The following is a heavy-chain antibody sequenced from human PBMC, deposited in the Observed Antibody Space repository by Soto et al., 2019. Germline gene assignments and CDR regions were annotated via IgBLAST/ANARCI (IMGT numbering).Heavy chain of an antibody. Sequence: GASVKVSCKASGYTFTSYYMHWVRQAPGQGLEWMGIINPSGGSTSYAQKFQGRVNMTRDTSTSTVYMELSSLRSEDTAVYYCVRFFCSVGSCYIGGGPYYYYGMDVWGQGTTVTVSS. CDR2: INPSGGST. CDR3: VRFFCSVGSCYIGGGPYYYYGMDV. CDR1: GYTFTSYY. V-gene: IGHV1-46*01. J-gene: IGHJ6*02. D-gene: IGHD2-15*01.